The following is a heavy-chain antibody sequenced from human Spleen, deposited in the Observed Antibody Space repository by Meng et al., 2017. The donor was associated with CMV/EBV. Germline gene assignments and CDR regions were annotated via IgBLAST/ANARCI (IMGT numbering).Heavy chain of an antibody. CDR1: GGSISSSSYY. D-gene: IGHD3-22*01. J-gene: IGHJ3*02. CDR2: IYYSGST. V-gene: IGHV4-39*01. Sequence: GSLRLSCTVSGGSISSSSYYWGWIRQPPGKGLEWIGSIYYSGSTYYNPSLKSRVTISVDTSKNQFSLKLSSVTAADTAVYYCARFDSSGYYFIDAFDIWGQGTMVTVSS. CDR3: ARFDSSGYYFIDAFDI.